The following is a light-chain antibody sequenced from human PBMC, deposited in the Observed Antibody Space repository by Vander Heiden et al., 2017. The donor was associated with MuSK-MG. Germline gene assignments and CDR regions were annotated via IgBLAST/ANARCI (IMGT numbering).Light chain of an antibody. CDR2: GAS. Sequence: EIVMTQSPATLSVSPGERATLSCRASQSVSSNLAWYQQKPGQAPRLLIYGASTRATGIPARFSGSGSGTEFTLTISSLQSEDFAVYYCLQDTNWPRTFGPGTKVEIK. CDR1: QSVSSN. J-gene: IGKJ1*01. CDR3: LQDTNWPRT. V-gene: IGKV3-15*01.